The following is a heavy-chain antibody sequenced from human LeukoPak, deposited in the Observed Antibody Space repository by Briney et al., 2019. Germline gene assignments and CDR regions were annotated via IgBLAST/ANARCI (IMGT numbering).Heavy chain of an antibody. J-gene: IGHJ4*02. CDR3: ARLSGYNWNLFDY. CDR1: GFTFDDYA. CDR2: ISWNSGSI. D-gene: IGHD1-20*01. Sequence: PGGSLRLSCAASGFTFDDYAMHWVRQAPGKGLEWVSGISWNSGSIGYADSVKGRFTISRDNARNSLYLQMNSLRAEDTAIYYCARLSGYNWNLFDYWGQGTLVTVSS. V-gene: IGHV3-9*01.